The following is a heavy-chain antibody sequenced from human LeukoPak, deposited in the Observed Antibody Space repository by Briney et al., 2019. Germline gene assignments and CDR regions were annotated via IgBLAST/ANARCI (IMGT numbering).Heavy chain of an antibody. CDR3: ARQEVVEDTFDI. D-gene: IGHD2-15*01. V-gene: IGHV3-53*01. CDR2: IYSGGST. CDR1: GFTVSSNY. J-gene: IGHJ3*02. Sequence: GGSLRLSCAASGFTVSSNYMNWVRQAPGKGLEWVSIIYSGGSTYYADSVKGRFTISRDNSKNTLYLQMNSLRAEDTAVYYCARQEVVEDTFDIWRQGTMVTVSS.